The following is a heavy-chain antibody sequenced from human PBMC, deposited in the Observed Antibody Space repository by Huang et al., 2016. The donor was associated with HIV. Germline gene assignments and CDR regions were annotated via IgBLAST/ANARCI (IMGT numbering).Heavy chain of an antibody. J-gene: IGHJ3*01. Sequence: VQLVQSGAEVRKPGSSVKVSCRASGGSFNNFGINWVRQAPGQGLEWMGGIIPRVGKRNDAQRCKDRGTITADETTGVVHLEVTSLRSDDTAVYFCAKRGGAWGSPYAVDLWGPGTMVTVSS. D-gene: IGHD2-2*01. CDR3: AKRGGAWGSPYAVDL. CDR2: IIPRVGKR. V-gene: IGHV1-69*13. CDR1: GGSFNNFG.